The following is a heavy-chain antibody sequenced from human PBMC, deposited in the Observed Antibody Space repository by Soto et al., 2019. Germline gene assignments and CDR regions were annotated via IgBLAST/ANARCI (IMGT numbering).Heavy chain of an antibody. CDR2: IYTSGST. CDR1: GGSISSYY. V-gene: IGHV4-4*07. Sequence: PSETLSLTCTVSGGSISSYYWSWIRQPAGKGLEWIGRIYTSGSTNYNPSLKSRVTMSVDTSKNQFSLKLSSVTAADTAVYYCAREIGAAAGTYYYYYYGMDVWGQGTTVTVSS. J-gene: IGHJ6*02. D-gene: IGHD6-13*01. CDR3: AREIGAAAGTYYYYYYGMDV.